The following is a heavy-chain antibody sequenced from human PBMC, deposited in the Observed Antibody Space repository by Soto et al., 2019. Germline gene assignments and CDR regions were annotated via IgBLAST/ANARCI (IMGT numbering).Heavy chain of an antibody. CDR2: IRGGGDAA. Sequence: EVQVLESGGGLVQPGGSLRLSCAGSGFTFINYAMNWVRQAPGKGLEWVSSIRGGGDAAFFPDSVRGLFTISRDNSKNTVSLQMNSLGVDDTAVYYCARKILGSTTRPNYWYFDLWGRGTLVTVSS. V-gene: IGHV3-23*01. J-gene: IGHJ2*01. D-gene: IGHD7-27*01. CDR3: ARKILGSTTRPNYWYFDL. CDR1: GFTFINYA.